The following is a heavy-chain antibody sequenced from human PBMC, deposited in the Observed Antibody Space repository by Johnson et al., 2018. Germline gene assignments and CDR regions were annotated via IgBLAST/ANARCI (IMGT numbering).Heavy chain of an antibody. V-gene: IGHV3-11*04. CDR2: ISSSGSTI. J-gene: IGHJ6*03. CDR1: GFTFSDYY. CDR3: ARDGDITMVRGVISFYYYYMDV. D-gene: IGHD3-10*01. Sequence: QVQLVESGGGLVKPGGSXRLSCAASGFTFSDYYMSWIRQAPGKGLEWVSYISSSGSTIYYADSGKGRCTISRDNAKNSLYLQMNSLRDEDTAVYYCARDGDITMVRGVISFYYYYMDVWGKGTTVTVSS.